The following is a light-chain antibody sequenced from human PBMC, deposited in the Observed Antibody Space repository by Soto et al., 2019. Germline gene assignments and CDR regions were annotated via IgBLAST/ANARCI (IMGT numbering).Light chain of an antibody. Sequence: QSVLTQPPSVSGAPGQRVTISCTGRSSNIGAGYEVHWYQQLPGTAPKLLIYGNSNRTSGVPDRFSGSKSGTSASLAITGLQAEDEADYYCQSYDTSLSGSVFGGGTKLTVL. V-gene: IGLV1-40*01. CDR3: QSYDTSLSGSV. CDR1: SSNIGAGYE. CDR2: GNS. J-gene: IGLJ2*01.